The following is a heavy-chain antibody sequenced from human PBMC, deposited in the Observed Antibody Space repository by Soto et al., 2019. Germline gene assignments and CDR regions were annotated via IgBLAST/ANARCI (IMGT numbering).Heavy chain of an antibody. D-gene: IGHD2-2*01. J-gene: IGHJ5*02. CDR3: ARAHPLYCSSTSCRDPNWFDP. Sequence: GASVKVSCKASGYTFTSYGISWVRQAPGQGLEWIGWISAYSGNTNYAQKLQGRVTMTTDTSTSTAYMELRSLRSDDTAVYYCARAHPLYCSSTSCRDPNWFDPWGQGTLVTVSS. CDR2: ISAYSGNT. CDR1: GYTFTSYG. V-gene: IGHV1-18*01.